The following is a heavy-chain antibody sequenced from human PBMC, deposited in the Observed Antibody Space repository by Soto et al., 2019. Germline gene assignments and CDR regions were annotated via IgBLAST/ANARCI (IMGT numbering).Heavy chain of an antibody. Sequence: EVQLVESGGGLVKPGGSLRLSCAASGFTFSGSAMNWVRQAPGKGLEWVSSISSSGDYIYYADSVKGRFTISRDNAKKSLFLQMNNLRAEHTAVYYCARDPTAMFTRICDYWGQGILVTVSS. CDR3: ARDPTAMFTRICDY. J-gene: IGHJ4*02. V-gene: IGHV3-21*01. CDR1: GFTFSGSA. CDR2: ISSSGDYI. D-gene: IGHD5-18*01.